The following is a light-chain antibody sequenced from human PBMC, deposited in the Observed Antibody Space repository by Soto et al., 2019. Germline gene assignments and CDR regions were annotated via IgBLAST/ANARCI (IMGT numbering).Light chain of an antibody. J-gene: IGKJ2*01. Sequence: DIVMTQSPDSLAVSLGERATINCKSSQSVLYTSNNKNDLAWYQQKPGQPPRLLIYWASTRQYGVPDRFSGSGSGTTFTLTVSRLQAEDVAVYYCQQYFTTPYTFGQGTKLEIK. CDR1: QSVLYTSNNKND. CDR2: WAS. V-gene: IGKV4-1*01. CDR3: QQYFTTPYT.